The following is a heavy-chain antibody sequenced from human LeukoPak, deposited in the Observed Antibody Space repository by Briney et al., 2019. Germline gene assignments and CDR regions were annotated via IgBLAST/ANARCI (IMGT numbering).Heavy chain of an antibody. J-gene: IGHJ4*02. CDR3: VGYGYSYSHGGGYFDY. CDR1: GFTFSDHY. D-gene: IGHD5-18*01. CDR2: TRNKANSYTT. V-gene: IGHV3-72*01. Sequence: GGSLRLSCAASGFTFSDHYMDWVRQAPGKGLEWVGRTRNKANSYTTEYAASVKGRFTISRDDSKNSLYLQMNSLKTVDTAVYYCVGYGYSYSHGGGYFDYWGQGTLVTVSS.